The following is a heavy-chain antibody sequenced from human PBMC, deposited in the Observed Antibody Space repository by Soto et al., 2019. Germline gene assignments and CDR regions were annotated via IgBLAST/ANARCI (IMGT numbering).Heavy chain of an antibody. D-gene: IGHD2-15*01. CDR1: GGSFSGYY. J-gene: IGHJ6*02. CDR2: INHSGST. CDR3: ARECSGGSCYSGKSYHYGMDV. V-gene: IGHV4-34*01. Sequence: SETLSLTCAVYGGSFSGYYWSWIRQPPGKGLEWIGEINHSGSTNYNPSLKSRVTISVDTSKNQFSLKLSSVTAADTAVYYCARECSGGSCYSGKSYHYGMDVWGQGTTVTVSS.